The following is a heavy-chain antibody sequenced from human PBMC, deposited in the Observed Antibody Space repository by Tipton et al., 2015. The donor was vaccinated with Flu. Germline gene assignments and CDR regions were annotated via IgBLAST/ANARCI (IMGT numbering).Heavy chain of an antibody. J-gene: IGHJ5*01. V-gene: IGHV4-38-2*02. Sequence: TLSLTCTISGDSISSDYYWGWIRQPPGKGLEWIGNIFHTGSTYHNPSLKSRVTISINTSKNQFSLQVFSVTAADTAVYYCARRHYSNYVSEPKNWFDSWGLGTLVTVSS. CDR1: GDSISSDYY. D-gene: IGHD4-11*01. CDR2: IFHTGST. CDR3: ARRHYSNYVSEPKNWFDS.